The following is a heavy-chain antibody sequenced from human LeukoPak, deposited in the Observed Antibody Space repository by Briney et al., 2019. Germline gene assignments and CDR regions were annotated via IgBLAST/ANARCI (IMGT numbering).Heavy chain of an antibody. D-gene: IGHD2-2*02. CDR3: ARERVGCSSTRCYNGHFDS. J-gene: IGHJ4*02. CDR2: IKQDGSEK. CDR1: GFTFNSYW. V-gene: IGHV3-7*01. Sequence: GGSLRLSCAASGFTFNSYWMSWVRQAPGKGLEWVANIKQDGSEKYYVDSVKGRFTISRDNAKNSLYLQMNSLRAEDTAVYYCARERVGCSSTRCYNGHFDSWGQGTLVTVSS.